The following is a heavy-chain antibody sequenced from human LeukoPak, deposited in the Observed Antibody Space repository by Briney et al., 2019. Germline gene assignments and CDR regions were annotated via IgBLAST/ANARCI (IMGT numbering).Heavy chain of an antibody. CDR2: IFYSGSA. Sequence: PSETPSLTCTVSGGSISSSSYYWGWIRQPPGKGLEWIGNIFYSGSAYYNPSLMSRVTISVDTSKNQFSLKLSSVTAADTAVYYCARLLMVRGVFTYHFDYWGQGTLVTVSS. V-gene: IGHV4-39*01. CDR3: ARLLMVRGVFTYHFDY. CDR1: GGSISSSSYY. J-gene: IGHJ4*02. D-gene: IGHD3-10*01.